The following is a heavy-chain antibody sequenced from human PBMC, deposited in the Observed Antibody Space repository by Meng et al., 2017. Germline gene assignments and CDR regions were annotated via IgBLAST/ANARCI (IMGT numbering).Heavy chain of an antibody. J-gene: IGHJ3*02. D-gene: IGHD1-14*01. Sequence: GGSLRLSCAASGFTFSSYGMHWVRQAPGKGLEWVAVIWYDGSNKYYADSVKGRFTISRDNAKNSLYLQMNSLRAEDTAVYYCAREGGSRAWRVTYAFDIWGQGTMVTVSS. V-gene: IGHV3-33*01. CDR2: IWYDGSNK. CDR1: GFTFSSYG. CDR3: AREGGSRAWRVTYAFDI.